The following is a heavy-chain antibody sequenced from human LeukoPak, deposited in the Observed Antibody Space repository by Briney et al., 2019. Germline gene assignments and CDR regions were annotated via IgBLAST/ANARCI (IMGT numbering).Heavy chain of an antibody. D-gene: IGHD3-10*01. J-gene: IGHJ4*02. CDR1: GFTFTNAW. Sequence: GGSLRLSCAASGFTFTNAWMTWVRQAPGKGLEWVGRIKSKGDGETADYAAPVKGRFSMSRDDSKATVYLQMYSLEAEDTAVYYCTTDLGLTLIRGVIVNWGQGAPVTVSS. V-gene: IGHV3-15*01. CDR2: IKSKGDGETA. CDR3: TTDLGLTLIRGVIVN.